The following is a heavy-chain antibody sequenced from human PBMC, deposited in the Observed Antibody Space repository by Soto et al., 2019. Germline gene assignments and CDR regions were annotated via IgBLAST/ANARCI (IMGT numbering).Heavy chain of an antibody. CDR3: ARRIAAAGTAHFDY. D-gene: IGHD6-13*01. CDR1: GFTFSSYA. CDR2: ISYDGSNK. Sequence: QVQLVESGGGVVQPGRSLRLSCAASGFTFSSYAMHWVRQAPGKGLEWVAVISYDGSNKYYADSVKGRFTISRDNSKNTLYLQMNSLRAEDTAVYYCARRIAAAGTAHFDYWGQGTLDTVSS. V-gene: IGHV3-30-3*01. J-gene: IGHJ4*02.